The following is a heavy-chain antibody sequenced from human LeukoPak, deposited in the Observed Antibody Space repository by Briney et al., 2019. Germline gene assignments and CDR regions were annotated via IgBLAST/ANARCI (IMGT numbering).Heavy chain of an antibody. CDR3: ARDFFRYYGMDV. V-gene: IGHV4-34*01. CDR2: INHSGST. D-gene: IGHD3-3*01. Sequence: PSETLSLTCAVYGGSFRGSYWSWIRQPPGKGLEWIGEINHSGSTNYNPSLKSRVIISVDTSKTQFSLKLSSVTAADTAVYYCARDFFRYYGMDVWGQGTTVTVSS. CDR1: GGSFRGSY. J-gene: IGHJ6*02.